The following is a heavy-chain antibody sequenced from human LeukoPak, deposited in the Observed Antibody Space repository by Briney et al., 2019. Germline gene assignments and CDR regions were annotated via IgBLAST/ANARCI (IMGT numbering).Heavy chain of an antibody. CDR3: ARIYYYDSSGHPGPYYFDY. D-gene: IGHD3-22*01. Sequence: GSSVKVSCKASGGTFSSYAISWVRQAPGQGLEWMGRIIPILGIANYAQKFQGRVTITADESTSTAYMELSSLRSEDTAVYYCARIYYYDSSGHPGPYYFDYWGQGTLVTVSS. J-gene: IGHJ4*02. CDR2: IIPILGIA. V-gene: IGHV1-69*04. CDR1: GGTFSSYA.